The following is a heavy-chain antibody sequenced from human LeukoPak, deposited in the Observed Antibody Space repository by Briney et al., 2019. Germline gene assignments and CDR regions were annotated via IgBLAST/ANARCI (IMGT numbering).Heavy chain of an antibody. CDR1: GFTFDSYA. J-gene: IGHJ6*02. CDR3: AKATRSHALDV. CDR2: ISGSGGST. Sequence: GGTLRLTCAASGFTFDSYAMNWVRQAPAQGLGRVSTISGSGGSTYYEDSSKGRFTISSDNSKNTLFLQMISVRAEDTAIYYYAKATRSHALDVWGQGTTVTVSS. V-gene: IGHV3-23*01.